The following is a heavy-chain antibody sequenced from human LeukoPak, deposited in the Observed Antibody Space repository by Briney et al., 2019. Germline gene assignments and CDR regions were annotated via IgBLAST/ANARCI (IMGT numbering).Heavy chain of an antibody. J-gene: IGHJ4*02. Sequence: SGTLSLTCAVSGDSISSNNWWSWVRQPPGKGLEWIGEISHSGSTNYNPSLKSRVTISVDNSKNQFSLNLNSVTAADTAVYYCARAGRNGNYFLAQNDYWGQGTLVTVSS. D-gene: IGHD1-7*01. CDR1: GDSISSNNW. CDR3: ARAGRNGNYFLAQNDY. V-gene: IGHV4-4*02. CDR2: ISHSGST.